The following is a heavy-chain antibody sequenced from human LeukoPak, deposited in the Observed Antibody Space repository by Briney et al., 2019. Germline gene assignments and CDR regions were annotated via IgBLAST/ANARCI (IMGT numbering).Heavy chain of an antibody. D-gene: IGHD1-26*01. CDR3: VRLRRNSDPSGIYYYYDY. Sequence: GGSLRLSCAASGYTFSSFSINWVRQAPGKGLEWVSSISVSSNYIYYSDSVRGRFSISRDDATDSLYLQMNSLRAEDTAVYYCVRLRRNSDPSGIYYYYDYWGQGTLVTVSS. J-gene: IGHJ4*02. CDR1: GYTFSSFS. V-gene: IGHV3-21*01. CDR2: ISVSSNYI.